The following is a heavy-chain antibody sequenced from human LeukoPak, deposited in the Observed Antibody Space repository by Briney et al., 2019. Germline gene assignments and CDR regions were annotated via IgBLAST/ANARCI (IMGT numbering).Heavy chain of an antibody. Sequence: ASVKVSCKASGCTFTNYYMHWVRQAPGQGLEWMGIINPNDGYTSYAQKFQGRVTMTRDMSTSTVYMELSSLRSEDTAVYYCASRNVDTQTADNDAFDIWGQGTMVTVSS. CDR1: GCTFTNYY. J-gene: IGHJ3*02. V-gene: IGHV1-46*01. D-gene: IGHD3-9*01. CDR2: INPNDGYT. CDR3: ASRNVDTQTADNDAFDI.